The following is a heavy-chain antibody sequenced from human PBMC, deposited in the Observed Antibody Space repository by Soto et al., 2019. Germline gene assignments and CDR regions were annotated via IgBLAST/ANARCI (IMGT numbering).Heavy chain of an antibody. Sequence: SETLSLTCTVPGGSISSYYWSWIRQPPGKGLEWIGYIYYSGSTNYNPSLKSRVTISVDTSKNQFSLKLSSVTAADTAVYYCARWYSGSLNWFDPWGQGTLVTVSS. D-gene: IGHD1-26*01. CDR2: IYYSGST. V-gene: IGHV4-59*08. J-gene: IGHJ5*02. CDR1: GGSISSYY. CDR3: ARWYSGSLNWFDP.